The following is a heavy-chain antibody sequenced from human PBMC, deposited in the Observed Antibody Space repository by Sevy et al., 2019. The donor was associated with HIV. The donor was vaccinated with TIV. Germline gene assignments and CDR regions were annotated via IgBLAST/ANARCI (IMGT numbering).Heavy chain of an antibody. J-gene: IGHJ4*02. D-gene: IGHD2-2*01. CDR2: FSFGCGKI. V-gene: IGHV3-23*01. CDR3: AREGCSKPHDY. Sequence: GGSLRLSCAAFGFTFSNYAMSWVRQAPGKGLEWVSTFSFGCGKINYADSVKGRFTISRDNSKNTLYLRMNSLRAEDTALYYCAREGCSKPHDYWGQGTLVTVSS. CDR1: GFTFSNYA.